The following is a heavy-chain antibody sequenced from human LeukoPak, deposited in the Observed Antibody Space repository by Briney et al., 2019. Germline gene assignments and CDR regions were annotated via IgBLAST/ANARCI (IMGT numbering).Heavy chain of an antibody. V-gene: IGHV3-30*18. CDR2: ISFDGSNK. CDR1: GFTFSSYG. Sequence: GRSLRLSCAASGFTFSSYGMHWVRQAPGKGLEWVAVISFDGSNKYYADSVKGRFTISRDNSKNTLYLQMNSLRPEDTVVYYCAKDMDPYCSGGSCYPFDYWGQGTLVTVSS. J-gene: IGHJ4*02. CDR3: AKDMDPYCSGGSCYPFDY. D-gene: IGHD2-15*01.